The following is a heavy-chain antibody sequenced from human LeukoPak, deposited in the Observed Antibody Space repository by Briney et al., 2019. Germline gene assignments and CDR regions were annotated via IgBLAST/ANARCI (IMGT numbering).Heavy chain of an antibody. CDR2: IYYSGST. CDR1: GGSISSYY. V-gene: IGHV4-59*01. CDR3: ARASGDTYGYDY. D-gene: IGHD5-18*01. Sequence: SETLSLTCTVSGGSISSYYWSWIRQPPGKGLEWIGYIYYSGSTNYNPSLKSRVTISVDTSKKQFSLKLNSETAADTAVYYCARASGDTYGYDYWGQGTLVTVSS. J-gene: IGHJ4*02.